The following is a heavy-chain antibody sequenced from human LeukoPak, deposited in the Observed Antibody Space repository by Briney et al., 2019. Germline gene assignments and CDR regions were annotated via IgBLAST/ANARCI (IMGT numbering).Heavy chain of an antibody. J-gene: IGHJ5*02. D-gene: IGHD3-3*01. Sequence: PSETLSLTCTVSGGSISSYYWSWIRQPPGKGLEWIGYIYTSGSTNYNPSLKSRVTISVDTSKNQFSLKLSSVTAADTAVYYCARGATIFGVVIKNWFDPWGQGTLVTVSS. CDR2: IYTSGST. CDR3: ARGATIFGVVIKNWFDP. CDR1: GGSISSYY. V-gene: IGHV4-4*09.